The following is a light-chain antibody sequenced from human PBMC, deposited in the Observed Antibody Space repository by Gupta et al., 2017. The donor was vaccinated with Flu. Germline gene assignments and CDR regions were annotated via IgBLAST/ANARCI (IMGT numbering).Light chain of an antibody. J-gene: IGLJ3*02. CDR3: NSFISTTIPGV. CDR1: NNDIGGYDY. V-gene: IGLV2-14*01. Sequence: IISCTGTNNDIGGYDYVSWYQHHPGRAPKLIIYAVNRRPSGISRRFSGSKYGDTASLTIYGLQSEDEADYYCNSFISTTIPGVFGGGTKLPVL. CDR2: AVN.